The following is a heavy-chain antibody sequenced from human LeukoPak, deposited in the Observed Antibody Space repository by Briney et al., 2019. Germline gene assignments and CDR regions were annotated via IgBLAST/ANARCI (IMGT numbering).Heavy chain of an antibody. CDR3: ARDFVRGVN. Sequence: GGSLRLSCAASGFSFSSYAMHWVRQAPGKGLEYVSAISSNGGRTFYANSVKGRFTISRDNSKNTVYLHMGSLRGDDMAVYYCARDFVRGVNWGQGALFTVSS. D-gene: IGHD3-10*02. CDR1: GFSFSSYA. J-gene: IGHJ4*02. V-gene: IGHV3-64*01. CDR2: ISSNGGRT.